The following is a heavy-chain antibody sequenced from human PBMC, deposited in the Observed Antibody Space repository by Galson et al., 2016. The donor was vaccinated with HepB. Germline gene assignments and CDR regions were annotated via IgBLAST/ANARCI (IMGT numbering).Heavy chain of an antibody. J-gene: IGHJ4*02. D-gene: IGHD3-3*01. CDR3: ARGDDFWIGYSPYNF. V-gene: IGHV1-18*01. CDR2: ISPYNGNT. CDR1: GYSFDSYG. Sequence: SVKVSCKASGYSFDSYGIFWVRQAPGQGLEWMGWISPYNGNTKYEQKFQDRVTMTTDTSTTTAYMDMRSLRSDDTAVYFCARGDDFWIGYSPYNFWGQGTLVTVSS.